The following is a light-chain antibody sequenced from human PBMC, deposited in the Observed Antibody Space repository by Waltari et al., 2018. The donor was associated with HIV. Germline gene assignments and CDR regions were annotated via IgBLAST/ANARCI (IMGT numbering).Light chain of an antibody. Sequence: QSVLSQPPSASGTPGQRVTISCSGSSSNIGSNTVTWYQQLPGTAPTLLIFNNKGRPSGFSDRFSGSRSGTSASLAISGLQSEDEGDYYCASWDDSLNGYLVFGGGTKLTVL. CDR2: NNK. V-gene: IGLV1-44*01. CDR3: ASWDDSLNGYLV. J-gene: IGLJ2*01. CDR1: SSNIGSNT.